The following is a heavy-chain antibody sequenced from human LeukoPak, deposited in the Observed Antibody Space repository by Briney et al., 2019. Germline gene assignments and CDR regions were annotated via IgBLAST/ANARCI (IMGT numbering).Heavy chain of an antibody. J-gene: IGHJ4*02. V-gene: IGHV3-11*06. Sequence: WGSLSLSCAASGFTFSDYYMSWIRQAPGKGLEWVSYISSRSSYTKYADSVKGRFTISRDNAKNSLHLQMNSLRAEDTAVYYCASSLTPGDGYNSRLFDYWGQGTLVTVSS. D-gene: IGHD5-24*01. CDR2: ISSRSSYT. CDR3: ASSLTPGDGYNSRLFDY. CDR1: GFTFSDYY.